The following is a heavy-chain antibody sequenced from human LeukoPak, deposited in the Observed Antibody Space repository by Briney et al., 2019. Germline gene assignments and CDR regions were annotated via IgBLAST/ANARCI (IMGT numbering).Heavy chain of an antibody. J-gene: IGHJ5*02. V-gene: IGHV4-39*01. D-gene: IGHD2-15*01. CDR2: IYYSGST. Sequence: KSSETLSLTCTVSGGSISSSSYYWGWIRQPPGKGLEWIGSIYYSGSTYYNPSLKSRVTISVDTSKNQFSLKLSSATAADTAVYYCARCPVVVVAAAWFDPWGQGTLVTVSS. CDR3: ARCPVVVVAAAWFDP. CDR1: GGSISSSSYY.